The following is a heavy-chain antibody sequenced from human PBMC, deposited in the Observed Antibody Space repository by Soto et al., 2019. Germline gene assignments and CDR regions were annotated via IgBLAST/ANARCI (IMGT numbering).Heavy chain of an antibody. Sequence: PGRSLRLSCAAAGLNFRSYDMTWVRQAPGQGLEWVSAISGGGGRTYYADPLKGRFTISRDNSKNTLYLQMNRLRAEDTAVYYCAKSVATTGTWTFDYWGQGTPVTVSS. J-gene: IGHJ4*02. CDR2: ISGGGGRT. CDR1: GLNFRSYD. V-gene: IGHV3-23*01. D-gene: IGHD6-13*01. CDR3: AKSVATTGTWTFDY.